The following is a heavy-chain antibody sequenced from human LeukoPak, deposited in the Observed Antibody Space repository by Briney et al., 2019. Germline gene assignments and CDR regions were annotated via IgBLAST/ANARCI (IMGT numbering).Heavy chain of an antibody. J-gene: IGHJ4*02. Sequence: GVSLQIACNGLGYSFTTFWIGWARHVPGKGLDWIGIIYSSDLGTRYSPPLQAQVPISADKSISTAYLQWSSLKDSDTAMYYCARHLTYASAWYCPDYWGQGTLVTVSS. CDR2: IYSSDLGT. D-gene: IGHD6-19*01. CDR3: ARHLTYASAWYCPDY. CDR1: GYSFTTFW. V-gene: IGHV5-51*01.